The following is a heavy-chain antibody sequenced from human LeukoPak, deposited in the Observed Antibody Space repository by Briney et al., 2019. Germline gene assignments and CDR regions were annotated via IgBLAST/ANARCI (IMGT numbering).Heavy chain of an antibody. Sequence: ASVKVSCKASGYTFTGYYMHWVRQAPGQGLEWMGWVNPNSGGTNYAQKFQGRVTMTRNTSISTAYMELSSLRSEDTAVYYCARGAYGSGSYKEAFDIWGQGTMVTVSS. CDR3: ARGAYGSGSYKEAFDI. CDR2: VNPNSGGT. J-gene: IGHJ3*02. V-gene: IGHV1-2*02. CDR1: GYTFTGYY. D-gene: IGHD3-10*01.